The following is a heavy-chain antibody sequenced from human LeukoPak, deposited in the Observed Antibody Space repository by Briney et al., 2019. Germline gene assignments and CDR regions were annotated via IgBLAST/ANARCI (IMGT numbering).Heavy chain of an antibody. D-gene: IGHD1-1*01. CDR2: ISAYNGNT. Sequence: ASVKVSCKASGGTFSSYAISWVRQAPGQGLEWMGWISAYNGNTNYAQKLQGRVTMTTDTSTSTAYMELRSLRSDDTAVYYCARVAPKTTSGWFDPWGQGTLVTVSS. J-gene: IGHJ5*02. CDR1: GGTFSSYA. CDR3: ARVAPKTTSGWFDP. V-gene: IGHV1-18*01.